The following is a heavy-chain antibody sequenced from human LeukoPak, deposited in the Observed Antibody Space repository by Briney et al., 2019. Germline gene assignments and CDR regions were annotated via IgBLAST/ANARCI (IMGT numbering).Heavy chain of an antibody. CDR1: GGSISSYY. J-gene: IGHJ5*02. Sequence: PSETLSLTCTVSGGSISSYYWSWIRQPPGKGLEWIGYTYYSGSTNYNPSLKSRVTISVDTSKNQFSLKLSSVTAADTAVYYCARDASFDWFDPWGQGTLVTVSS. D-gene: IGHD1-26*01. CDR2: TYYSGST. CDR3: ARDASFDWFDP. V-gene: IGHV4-59*01.